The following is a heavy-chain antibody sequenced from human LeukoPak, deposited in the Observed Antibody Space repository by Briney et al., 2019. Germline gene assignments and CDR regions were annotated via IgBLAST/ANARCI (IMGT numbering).Heavy chain of an antibody. V-gene: IGHV3-30*04. J-gene: IGHJ4*02. Sequence: TGRSLRLSCAVSGFSFSVYSMHWVRQAPGKGLDWVVYISYDGRNENYADSVKGRFTISRDTSKHTLFLQMNSLTAEDTGVYYCARDRQLVSFDYWGQGTLVTVSS. D-gene: IGHD5-24*01. CDR1: GFSFSVYS. CDR2: ISYDGRNE. CDR3: ARDRQLVSFDY.